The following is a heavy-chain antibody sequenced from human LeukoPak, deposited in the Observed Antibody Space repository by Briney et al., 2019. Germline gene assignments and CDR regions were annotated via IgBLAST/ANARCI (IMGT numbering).Heavy chain of an antibody. V-gene: IGHV4-59*01. D-gene: IGHD3-16*02. CDR3: ARGVYDYAWGSYRPTSYYFDY. J-gene: IGHJ4*02. CDR1: GGSISSYY. CDR2: IYYSGST. Sequence: SETLSLTCTVSGGSISSYYWSWIRQPPGKGLEWIGYIYYSGSTNYNPSLKSRVTISVDTSKNQFSLKLSSVTAADTAVYYCARGVYDYAWGSYRPTSYYFDYWGQGTLVTVSS.